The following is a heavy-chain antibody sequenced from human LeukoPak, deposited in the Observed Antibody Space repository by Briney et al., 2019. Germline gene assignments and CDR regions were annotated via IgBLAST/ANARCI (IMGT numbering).Heavy chain of an antibody. Sequence: QPGGSLRLSCAVSGFTFSSYVMTWVRQVPGKGLEWVSGISGSGGRTYYADSVKGRFTISRDNSKNTVYLQVNSLRAEDTAVYYCTTDKGDDYGDYRFDPWGQGTLVTVSS. CDR2: ISGSGGRT. V-gene: IGHV3-23*01. CDR1: GFTFSSYV. CDR3: TTDKGDDYGDYRFDP. D-gene: IGHD4-17*01. J-gene: IGHJ5*02.